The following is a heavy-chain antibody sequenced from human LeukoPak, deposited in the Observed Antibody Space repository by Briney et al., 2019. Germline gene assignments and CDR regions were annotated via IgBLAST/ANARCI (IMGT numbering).Heavy chain of an antibody. CDR2: IKEDGSEK. J-gene: IGHJ3*02. CDR3: ARDWVAGVPFDAFDI. V-gene: IGHV3-7*01. CDR1: GFTLSSYW. Sequence: GGSLRLSCAASGFTLSSYWMSWVRQAPGKGLEWVANIKEDGSEKYYVDSVEGRFTVSRDNAKNSLYLHMNSLTAEDTAMYYCARDWVAGVPFDAFDIWGQGTMVSVSS. D-gene: IGHD3-10*01.